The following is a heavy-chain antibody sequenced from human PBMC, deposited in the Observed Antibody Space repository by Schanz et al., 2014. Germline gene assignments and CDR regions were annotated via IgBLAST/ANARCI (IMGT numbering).Heavy chain of an antibody. CDR2: ISYDGSDK. V-gene: IGHV3-30*18. J-gene: IGHJ4*02. Sequence: QVQLVESGGGVVQPGRSLRLSCAASGFNFSSYGMHWVRQAPGKGLEWLAVISYDGSDKFHADSVKGRFTISRDNSKNTLYLQMNSLRVEDTAVYYCAKDVVPLVQQLIRSGGAHLDHRGQGTLVTVSS. CDR1: GFNFSSYG. D-gene: IGHD6-13*01. CDR3: AKDVVPLVQQLIRSGGAHLDH.